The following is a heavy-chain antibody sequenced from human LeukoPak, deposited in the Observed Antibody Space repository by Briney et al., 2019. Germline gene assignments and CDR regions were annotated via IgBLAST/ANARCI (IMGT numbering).Heavy chain of an antibody. CDR3: AKLHGGKTFDY. J-gene: IGHJ4*02. CDR2: ISASGGDT. Sequence: GGSLRLSCAASGFTVSSNYMSWVRQAPGKGLEWVSGISASGGDTYYADSVKGRFTISRDNSKNTLSLQMNSLRAEDTAIYYCAKLHGGKTFDYWGQGTLVTVSS. V-gene: IGHV3-23*01. CDR1: GFTVSSNY. D-gene: IGHD2-15*01.